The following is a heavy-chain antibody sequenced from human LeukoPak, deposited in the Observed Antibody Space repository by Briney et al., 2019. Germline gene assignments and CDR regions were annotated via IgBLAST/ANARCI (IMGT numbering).Heavy chain of an antibody. CDR2: ISAYNGNT. J-gene: IGHJ5*02. D-gene: IGHD3-22*01. Sequence: WXGWISAYNGNTNYAQKLQGRVTMTTDTSTSTAYMELRSLGSDDTAVYYCASSSTYYYDSSGYYPQNWFDPWGQGTLVTVSS. V-gene: IGHV1-18*01. CDR3: ASSSTYYYDSSGYYPQNWFDP.